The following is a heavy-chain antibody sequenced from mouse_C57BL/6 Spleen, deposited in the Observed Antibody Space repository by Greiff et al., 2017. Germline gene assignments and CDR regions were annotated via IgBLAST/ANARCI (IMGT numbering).Heavy chain of an antibody. V-gene: IGHV1-72*01. CDR2: IDPNSGGT. CDR3: AREEYDHDGTWFAY. Sequence: QVQLKESGAELVKPGASVKLSCKASGYTFTSYWMHWVKQRPGRGLEWIGRIDPNSGGTKYNEKFKSKATLTVDKPSSTAYMQLSSLTSEDSAVYYCAREEYDHDGTWFAYWGQGTLVTVSA. CDR1: GYTFTSYW. D-gene: IGHD2-4*01. J-gene: IGHJ3*01.